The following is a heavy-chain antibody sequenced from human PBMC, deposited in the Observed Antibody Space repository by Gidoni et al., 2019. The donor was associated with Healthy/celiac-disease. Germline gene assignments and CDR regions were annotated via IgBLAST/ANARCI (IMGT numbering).Heavy chain of an antibody. D-gene: IGHD3-3*01. J-gene: IGHJ4*02. CDR3: AKLPGPKIYYFDY. Sequence: EVQLLESGGGLVQTGGSLRLACADSGFTCSSYAMSWVRQAPGKGLEWVSAISGSGGSTYYADSVKGRFTISRDNSKNTLYLQMNSLRAEDTAVYYCAKLPGPKIYYFDYWGQGTLVTVSS. CDR2: ISGSGGST. V-gene: IGHV3-23*01. CDR1: GFTCSSYA.